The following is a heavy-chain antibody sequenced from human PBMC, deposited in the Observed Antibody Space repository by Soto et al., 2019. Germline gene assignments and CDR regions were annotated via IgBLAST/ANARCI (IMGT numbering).Heavy chain of an antibody. CDR2: VDSSGSDS. CDR1: GFTLRGRS. Sequence: EVQLVESGGGLVQPGGSLRLSCAASGFTLRGRSMHWVRQAPGKGPVYVSGVDSSGSDSRYADPVKGRLTSSRDNAKNILFLQMNSLRVEDTAVYYCARGWFGPDVWGKGTTVTVSS. J-gene: IGHJ6*04. CDR3: ARGWFGPDV. D-gene: IGHD3-10*01. V-gene: IGHV3-74*01.